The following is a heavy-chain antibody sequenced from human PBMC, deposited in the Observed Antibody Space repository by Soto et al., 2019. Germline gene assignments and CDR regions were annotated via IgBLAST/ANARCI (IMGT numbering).Heavy chain of an antibody. Sequence: QVQLVQSGAEVKKPGASVKVSCKASGYTFTSYYMHWVRQAPGQGLEWMGGINPGGVSTNYAQKFQDRLTVPRDTSTSTVHMELSSLRSEDTAVYFCARGGNGASVGYWHFDLWGRGTLVAVSS. CDR1: GYTFTSYY. V-gene: IGHV1-46*01. CDR3: ARGGNGASVGYWHFDL. D-gene: IGHD4-17*01. J-gene: IGHJ2*01. CDR2: INPGGVST.